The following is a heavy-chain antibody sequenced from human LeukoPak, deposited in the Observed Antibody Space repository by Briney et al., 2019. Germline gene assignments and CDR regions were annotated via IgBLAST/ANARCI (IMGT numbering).Heavy chain of an antibody. D-gene: IGHD3-22*01. V-gene: IGHV1-69*13. CDR3: ARDHYYYDSSGYYYGSRGSWFDP. Sequence: ASVKVSCKASGGTFSSYAISWVRQAPGQGLEWMGGIIPILGTANYAQKFQGRVTITADESTSTAYMELSSLRSEDTAVYYCARDHYYYDSSGYYYGSRGSWFDPWGQGTLVTVSS. CDR2: IIPILGTA. J-gene: IGHJ5*02. CDR1: GGTFSSYA.